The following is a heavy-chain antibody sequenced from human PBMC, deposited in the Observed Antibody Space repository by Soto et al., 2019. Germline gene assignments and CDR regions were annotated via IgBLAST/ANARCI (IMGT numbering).Heavy chain of an antibody. CDR2: MNPNSGNT. CDR1: GYTFTSYD. J-gene: IGHJ6*02. V-gene: IGHV1-8*01. D-gene: IGHD3-16*01. CDR3: ARDRAWGHNPYYYYGMDV. Sequence: ASVKVSCKASGYTFTSYDINWVRQATGQGLEWMGWMNPNSGNTGYAQKFQGRVTMTRNTSMSTAYMELSSLSSDDTAVYYCARDRAWGHNPYYYYGMDVWGQGTTVTVSS.